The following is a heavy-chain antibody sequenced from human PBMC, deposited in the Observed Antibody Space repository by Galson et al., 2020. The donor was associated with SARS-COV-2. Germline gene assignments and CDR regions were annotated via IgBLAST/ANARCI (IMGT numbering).Heavy chain of an antibody. CDR1: GYTFTSYA. D-gene: IGHD3-10*01. Sequence: ASVKVSCKASGYTFTSYAMNWVRQAPGQGLEWMGWINPNTGNPTYAQDFTGRFVFSLDTSVSTAYLQFSSLKAEDTAVYYCASPRWCGGGAVDYWGQGALVVVSS. J-gene: IGHJ4*02. CDR2: INPNTGNP. V-gene: IGHV7-4-1*02. CDR3: ASPRWCGGGAVDY.